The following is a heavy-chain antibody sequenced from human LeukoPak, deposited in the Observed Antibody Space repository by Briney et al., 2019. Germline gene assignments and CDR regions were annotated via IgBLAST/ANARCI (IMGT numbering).Heavy chain of an antibody. D-gene: IGHD3-16*01. CDR2: ISGSGGNT. V-gene: IGHV3-23*01. CDR1: GFSFSIYG. Sequence: GGSLRLSCEASGFSFSIYGMSWVRQAPGRGLEWVSGISGSGGNTYYAEALTGRFTVSRDNSKNTLYLQMNSLRAEDTALYYCAKGGLRGGTYNDDFWGQGTLVTVSS. J-gene: IGHJ4*02. CDR3: AKGGLRGGTYNDDF.